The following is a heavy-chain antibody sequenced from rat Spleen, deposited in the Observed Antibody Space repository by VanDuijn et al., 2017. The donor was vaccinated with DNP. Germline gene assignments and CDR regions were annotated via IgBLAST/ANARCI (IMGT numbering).Heavy chain of an antibody. Sequence: EVQLVKSGGGLVQPGRSLKLSCAASGFTFSDYYMAWVRQAPTKGLEWVAYITYDGGSTYYRDSVKGRFTISRDNAKSTLYLQMNSLRSEDMATYYCARPMDYYSGGFAYWGQGTLVTVSS. CDR3: ARPMDYYSGGFAY. V-gene: IGHV5-22*01. J-gene: IGHJ3*01. CDR2: ITYDGGST. CDR1: GFTFSDYY. D-gene: IGHD1-1*01.